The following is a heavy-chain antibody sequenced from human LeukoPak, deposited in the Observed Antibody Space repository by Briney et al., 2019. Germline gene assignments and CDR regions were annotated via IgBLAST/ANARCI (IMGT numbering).Heavy chain of an antibody. Sequence: AETLSLTCAVYGLSFSGYYLSWVRQPPGKGLEWIGEINRSGSTKDNTSLMSRVTISVDTSKNQLSLLMSSVTAADTAVYYCARAEDCSGGSCFFFAFWGQGNLVTVS. CDR2: INRSGST. CDR1: GLSFSGYY. J-gene: IGHJ4*02. D-gene: IGHD2-15*01. V-gene: IGHV4-34*01. CDR3: ARAEDCSGGSCFFFAF.